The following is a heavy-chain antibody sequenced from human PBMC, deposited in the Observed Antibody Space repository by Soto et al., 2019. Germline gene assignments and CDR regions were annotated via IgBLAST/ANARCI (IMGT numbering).Heavy chain of an antibody. Sequence: QVQLQESGPGLVKPSETLSLTCTVSGGSIGDYYWSWIRRPPGKGLEWIGYIYYIGNTKYNPSLNXPXTXXPDTSTTQCSLKLTSGTAADTAVYYCASGPGIAAAGSPSAPWGQGTLVTVSS. J-gene: IGHJ5*02. CDR2: IYYIGNT. V-gene: IGHV4-59*01. D-gene: IGHD6-13*01. CDR1: GGSIGDYY. CDR3: ASGPGIAAAGSPSAP.